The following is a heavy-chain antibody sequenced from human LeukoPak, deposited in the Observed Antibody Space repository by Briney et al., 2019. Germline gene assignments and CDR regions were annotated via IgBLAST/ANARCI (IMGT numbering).Heavy chain of an antibody. Sequence: SETLSLTCTVSGGSIRNYFWSWIRQPAGKGLEWIGRIYAGGNTDHNPSLKSRVTISVDTSKNQFSLKLSSVTAADTAVYYCARHAIVEEIAALDYWGQGTLVTVSS. CDR1: GGSIRNYF. V-gene: IGHV4-4*07. CDR2: IYAGGNT. J-gene: IGHJ4*02. CDR3: ARHAIVEEIAALDY. D-gene: IGHD6-13*01.